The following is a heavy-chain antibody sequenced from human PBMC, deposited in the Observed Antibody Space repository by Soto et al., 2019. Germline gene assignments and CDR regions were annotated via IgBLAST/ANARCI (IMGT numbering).Heavy chain of an antibody. J-gene: IGHJ6*03. V-gene: IGHV6-1*01. CDR3: AGTTSHQWYYMDV. CDR1: GDSVSSNSAA. Sequence: SQTLSLTCAISGDSVSSNSAAWNWIRLSPSRGLEWLARTYYRSRWYNDYAVSVRSRITVNPDTSKNQFSLQLTSMTPEDTAVYYCAGTTSHQWYYMDVWGKGTTVTVS. CDR2: TYYRSRWYN. D-gene: IGHD1-7*01.